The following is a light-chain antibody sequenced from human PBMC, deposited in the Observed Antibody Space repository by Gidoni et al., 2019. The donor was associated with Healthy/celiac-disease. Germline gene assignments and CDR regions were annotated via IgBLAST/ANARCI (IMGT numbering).Light chain of an antibody. CDR2: GAS. J-gene: IGKJ2*01. V-gene: IGKV3-20*01. Sequence: EIVLTQSTGTLSLSPGERATLSCRASQRVSSSYLAWYQQKPGQAPRLLIYGASSRATGIPDRFSGSGSGTDFTLTISRLEPEDFAVYYCQQYGSSSYTFGQGTKLEIK. CDR3: QQYGSSSYT. CDR1: QRVSSSY.